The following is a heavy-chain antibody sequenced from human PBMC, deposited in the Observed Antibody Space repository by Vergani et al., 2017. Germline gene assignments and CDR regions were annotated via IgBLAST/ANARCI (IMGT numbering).Heavy chain of an antibody. CDR2: IDEYGNRA. CDR1: GFSFNTYW. V-gene: IGHV3-74*03. CDR3: VRTEYCTGIACNTRFDS. D-gene: IGHD2-8*02. J-gene: IGHJ5*01. Sequence: VQLVESGGGVVQRGGSLRLSCVASGFSFNTYWMHWVRQVPGKGLMWVARIDEYGNRATYGDFETGRFTISRDNAKNTVFLQMNTLRADDAGVYYCVRTEYCTGIACNTRFDSWVQGALVTVSS.